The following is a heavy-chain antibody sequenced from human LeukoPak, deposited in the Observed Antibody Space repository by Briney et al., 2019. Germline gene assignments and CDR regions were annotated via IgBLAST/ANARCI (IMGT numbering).Heavy chain of an antibody. V-gene: IGHV1-2*02. CDR1: GYSFTDYY. CDR3: AMYSVKYGPWSPDY. Sequence: ASVKVSCKASGYSFTDYYINWVRQAPGQGLEWMGWINPNHGGTHYAQKFQGRVTMTRDTSITTAYMELSSLRSDDAAVFYCAMYSVKYGPWSPDYWGQGTLVTVSS. CDR2: INPNHGGT. J-gene: IGHJ4*02. D-gene: IGHD1-26*01.